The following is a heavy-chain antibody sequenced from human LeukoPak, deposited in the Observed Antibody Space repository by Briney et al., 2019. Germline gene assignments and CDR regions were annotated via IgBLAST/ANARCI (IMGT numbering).Heavy chain of an antibody. Sequence: GGSLRLSCAASGFTFSSYSMNWVRQAPGKGLEWVSSISSSSSYIYYADSVKGRFTISRDNAKNSLYLQMNSLRAEDTAVYYCARYSRGSSGYYVDHWGQGTLVTVSS. CDR2: ISSSSSYI. CDR1: GFTFSSYS. V-gene: IGHV3-21*01. J-gene: IGHJ4*02. CDR3: ARYSRGSSGYYVDH. D-gene: IGHD3-22*01.